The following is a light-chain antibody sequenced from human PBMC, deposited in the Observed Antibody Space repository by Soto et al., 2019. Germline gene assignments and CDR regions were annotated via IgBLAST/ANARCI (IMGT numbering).Light chain of an antibody. Sequence: DIQVTQSPSSLSASVGDRVTITCRASQSISSYLNWYQQKPGKAPKLLIYAASSLQSGVPSRFSGSGSGTDFTLTISSLQPEDFGTYYCQQGYSTPPTFGQGTRVDIK. V-gene: IGKV1-39*01. CDR3: QQGYSTPPT. CDR2: AAS. J-gene: IGKJ1*01. CDR1: QSISSY.